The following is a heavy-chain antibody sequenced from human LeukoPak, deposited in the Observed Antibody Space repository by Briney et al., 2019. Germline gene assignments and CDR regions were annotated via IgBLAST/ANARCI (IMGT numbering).Heavy chain of an antibody. CDR3: ARRDGYISAIDY. CDR2: IYYSGST. V-gene: IGHV4-59*01. J-gene: IGHJ4*02. CDR1: GGSISSYY. Sequence: PSETLSLTCTVSGGSISSYYWSWIRQPPGKGLEWIGYIYYSGSTNYNPSLKSRVTISVDTSNNQFSLKLSSVTAADTAVYYCARRDGYISAIDYWGQGTLVTVSS. D-gene: IGHD5-24*01.